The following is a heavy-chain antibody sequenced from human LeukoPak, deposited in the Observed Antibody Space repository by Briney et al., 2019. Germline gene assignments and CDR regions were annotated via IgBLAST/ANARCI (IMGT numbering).Heavy chain of an antibody. V-gene: IGHV4-38-2*02. D-gene: IGHD6-19*01. CDR2: IYHTGST. CDR3: ARGSHPVTGTLGGYFDP. CDR1: SYSINSNYY. Sequence: SETLSLICSVSSYSINSNYYWGWIRQSPGKGLEWIGSIYHTGSTYYNPSLKSRVTISLDASNKQFSLRLSSVTAADMAVYYCARGSHPVTGTLGGYFDPWGQGTLVTVSS. J-gene: IGHJ4*02.